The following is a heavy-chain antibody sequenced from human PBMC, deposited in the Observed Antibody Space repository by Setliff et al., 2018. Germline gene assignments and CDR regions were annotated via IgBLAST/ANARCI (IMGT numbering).Heavy chain of an antibody. V-gene: IGHV4-59*01. CDR1: GGSISSYY. J-gene: IGHJ6*03. CDR2: INYSGST. Sequence: SETLSLTCTVSGGSISSYYWSWIRQPPGKGLEWIGYINYSGSTNYNPSLKSRVTISEDMSKNQFSLKVSSVTAADTAVYYCARVLPPNYYYYYMDVWGKGTTVTVSS. CDR3: ARVLPPNYYYYYMDV. D-gene: IGHD2-15*01.